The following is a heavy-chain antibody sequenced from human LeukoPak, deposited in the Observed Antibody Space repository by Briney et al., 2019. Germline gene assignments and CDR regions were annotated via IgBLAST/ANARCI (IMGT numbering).Heavy chain of an antibody. Sequence: GGSLRLSCAASGFTFSGYAMSWVRQAPGKGLEWVSAISGSGGSTYYADSVKGRFTISRDNSKNTLYLQMNSLRSDDTAVYYCARDRARYCSSTSCLNWFDPWGQGTLVTVSS. J-gene: IGHJ5*02. D-gene: IGHD2-2*01. V-gene: IGHV3-23*01. CDR3: ARDRARYCSSTSCLNWFDP. CDR1: GFTFSGYA. CDR2: ISGSGGST.